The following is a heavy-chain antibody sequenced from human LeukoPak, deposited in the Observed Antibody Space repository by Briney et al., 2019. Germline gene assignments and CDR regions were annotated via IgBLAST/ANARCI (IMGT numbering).Heavy chain of an antibody. CDR1: GGSISSYY. D-gene: IGHD3-22*01. J-gene: IGHJ4*02. V-gene: IGHV4-59*12. CDR2: IYYNGNT. CDR3: ARGRYYYDSSGNTPLYYFDY. Sequence: PSETLSLTCTVSGGSISSYYWSGIRQHPGKGLEWIGYIYYNGNTYYNPSLKSRIAISVDTSKNQSSLKLSSVTAADTAVYYCARGRYYYDSSGNTPLYYFDYWGQGTLVTVSS.